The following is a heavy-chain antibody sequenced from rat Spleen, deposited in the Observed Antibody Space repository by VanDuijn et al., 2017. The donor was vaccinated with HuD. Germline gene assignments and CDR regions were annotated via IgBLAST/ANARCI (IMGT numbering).Heavy chain of an antibody. CDR2: INTGGGST. CDR1: GFTFSNYY. Sequence: EVQLVESGGGLVQPGRSLKLSCAASGFTFSNYYMAWVRQAPTKGLEWVTYINTGGGSTYYRDSVKGRFTLSRDNAKSTLYLQMDSLRSEDTATYYCVRYGSFDNWFAYWGQGTLVTVSS. D-gene: IGHD1-8*01. CDR3: VRYGSFDNWFAY. J-gene: IGHJ3*01. V-gene: IGHV5-27*01.